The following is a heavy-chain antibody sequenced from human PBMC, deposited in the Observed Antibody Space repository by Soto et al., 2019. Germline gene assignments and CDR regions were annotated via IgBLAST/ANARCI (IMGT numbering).Heavy chain of an antibody. CDR3: ATDEAFSGWPNS. Sequence: PSETLSLTCTVSGGSISRGDYYWGWIRQPPGKGLEGIGYIYYSGSTNYNPSLKSRVTISVDTSKNQFSLRLSSVTAADPAVYYCATDEAFSGWPNSWGQGTLVTVSS. V-gene: IGHV4-61*08. CDR1: GGSISRGDYY. CDR2: IYYSGST. J-gene: IGHJ4*02. D-gene: IGHD6-19*01.